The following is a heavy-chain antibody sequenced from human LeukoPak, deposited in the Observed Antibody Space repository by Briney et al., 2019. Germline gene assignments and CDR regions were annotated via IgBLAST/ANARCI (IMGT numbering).Heavy chain of an antibody. D-gene: IGHD2/OR15-2a*01. Sequence: PSETLSLTCTVSGGSIGSNNFYWGWIRQPPGKGLEWIGNIYYSGSTYYNPSLKSRVTISADTSRTQFSLNLRSVTATDTAVYYCARSYCDTCGCAMFIAYWGQGTLVTVSS. J-gene: IGHJ4*02. CDR2: IYYSGST. V-gene: IGHV4-39*01. CDR1: GGSIGSNNFY. CDR3: ARSYCDTCGCAMFIAY.